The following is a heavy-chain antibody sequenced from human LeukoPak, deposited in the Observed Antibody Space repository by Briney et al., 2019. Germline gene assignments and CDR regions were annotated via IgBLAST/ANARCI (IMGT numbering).Heavy chain of an antibody. Sequence: PGGSLLLSCAASGFTVSSNYMSWVRQAPGKGLEWVSVFYSGGTTYYADSVKGRFTISRDSSKNTLYLQMNNLRAEDTAMYFCARTSAVMKPFDSWGQGTLVTVSS. CDR1: GFTVSSNY. CDR2: FYSGGTT. J-gene: IGHJ4*02. V-gene: IGHV3-53*01. CDR3: ARTSAVMKPFDS. D-gene: IGHD2-21*01.